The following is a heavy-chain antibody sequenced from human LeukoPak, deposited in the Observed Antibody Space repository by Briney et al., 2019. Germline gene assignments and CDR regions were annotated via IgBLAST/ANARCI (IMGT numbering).Heavy chain of an antibody. J-gene: IGHJ4*02. V-gene: IGHV1-8*01. CDR1: GYTFTSYD. CDR3: ARGGGFSFGAQSYYQLSL. CDR2: MNPNSGKT. Sequence: ASVKVSCKASGYTFTSYDIHWVRQDPGRGLDYRGWMNPNSGKTGYTQKFQGRFSMTRDTSISTAYLELNSLTSEDTAVYYCARGGGFSFGAQSYYQLSLWGQGTLVTVSS. D-gene: IGHD3-10*01.